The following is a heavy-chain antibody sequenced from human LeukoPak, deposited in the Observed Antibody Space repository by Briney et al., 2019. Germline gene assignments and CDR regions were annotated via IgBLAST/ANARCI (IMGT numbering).Heavy chain of an antibody. V-gene: IGHV4-38-2*02. CDR2: IYHSGST. D-gene: IGHD5-12*01. CDR3: ARVRRGLTTPDIVATIFLSPPAATPRSRYYFDY. J-gene: IGHJ4*02. Sequence: SETLTLTCTVSGYSISSGYYWGWIRQPPGKGLEWIGSIYHSGSTYYNPSLKSRVTISVDTSKNQFSLKLSSVTAADTAVYYCARVRRGLTTPDIVATIFLSPPAATPRSRYYFDYWGQGSLVTVSA. CDR1: GYSISSGYY.